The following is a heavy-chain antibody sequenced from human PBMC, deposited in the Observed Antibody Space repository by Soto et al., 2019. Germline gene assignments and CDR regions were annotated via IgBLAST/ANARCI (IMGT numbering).Heavy chain of an antibody. CDR2: INPNSGGT. D-gene: IGHD5-18*01. V-gene: IGHV1-2*04. Sequence: ASVKVSCKASGYTFTGYYMHWVRQAPGQGLEWMGWINPNSGGTNYAQKFQGWVTMTRDTSISTAYMELSRLRSDDTAVYYCARDRADTAMDYYYYYGMEVWGQGATVTVSS. CDR3: ARDRADTAMDYYYYYGMEV. CDR1: GYTFTGYY. J-gene: IGHJ6*02.